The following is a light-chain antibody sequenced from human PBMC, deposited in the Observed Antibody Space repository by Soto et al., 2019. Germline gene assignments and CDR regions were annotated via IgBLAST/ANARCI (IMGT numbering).Light chain of an antibody. CDR3: QVRTNWSIA. Sequence: EIVMTQSPATLSVSPGERATLSCWASQSVRTSVAWYQQRPGQTPRLLIYGASSRATGIPDRFSGSGSGTDFTLTISRLEPEDFAVYYCQVRTNWSIAFGRGTKVDIK. V-gene: IGKV3D-20*02. J-gene: IGKJ1*01. CDR2: GAS. CDR1: QSVRTS.